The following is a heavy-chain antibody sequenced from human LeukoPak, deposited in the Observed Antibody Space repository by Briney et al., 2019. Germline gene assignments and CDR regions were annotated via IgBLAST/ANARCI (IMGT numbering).Heavy chain of an antibody. CDR1: GDTFSSYG. J-gene: IGHJ4*02. CDR2: IIPFYGTT. CDR3: ARHGDYSYFDY. Sequence: SLKVSCKASGDTFSSYGITWVRQAPGQGLEWMGTIIPFYGTTNFAQKFQGRVTITADKSTSTAHMEVSSLRSEDTAVYYCARHGDYSYFDYWGQGILVTVSS. V-gene: IGHV1-69*06. D-gene: IGHD4-17*01.